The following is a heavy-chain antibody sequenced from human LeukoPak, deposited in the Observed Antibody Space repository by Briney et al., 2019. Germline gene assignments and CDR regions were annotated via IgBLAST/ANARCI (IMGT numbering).Heavy chain of an antibody. Sequence: GGSLRLSCTASGFSFSDFAMSWVRQAPGKGREWVSTMTGSGDTTYYADSVQGRFTISRDNSKNTLYLEMNSLSPDDTAVYYCARGVEPLAANTLAYWGQGTLVTVSS. J-gene: IGHJ4*02. D-gene: IGHD1-14*01. CDR3: ARGVEPLAANTLAY. V-gene: IGHV3-23*01. CDR2: MTGSGDTT. CDR1: GFSFSDFA.